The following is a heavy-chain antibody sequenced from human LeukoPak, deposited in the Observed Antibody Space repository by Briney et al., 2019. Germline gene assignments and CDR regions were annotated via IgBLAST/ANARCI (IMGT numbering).Heavy chain of an antibody. V-gene: IGHV1-18*01. D-gene: IGHD2-2*01. CDR3: ARDFWVRHSAPAPKDL. Sequence: ASVKVSCKASGYPFTNYGISWVRQAPGQGLEWMGWINTYTGNTKYAQRFQGRVIMTTDTSTSTAYMELRSLRSDDTAVFYCARDFWVRHSAPAPKDLWGQGTLVTVSS. J-gene: IGHJ5*02. CDR2: INTYTGNT. CDR1: GYPFTNYG.